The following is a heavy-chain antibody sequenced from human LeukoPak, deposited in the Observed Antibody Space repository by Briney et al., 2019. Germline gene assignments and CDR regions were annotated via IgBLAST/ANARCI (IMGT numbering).Heavy chain of an antibody. J-gene: IGHJ4*02. CDR1: GFTVSSNY. D-gene: IGHD1-1*01. CDR3: ARGTGTTAYFDY. V-gene: IGHV3-11*06. Sequence: PGGSLRLSCAASGFTVSSNYMSWIRQAPGKGLEWVSYISSSSSYTKYGDSVKGRFTISRDNAKNSLYLQVNSLRAEDTAVYYCARGTGTTAYFDYWGQGTLVTVSS. CDR2: ISSSSSYT.